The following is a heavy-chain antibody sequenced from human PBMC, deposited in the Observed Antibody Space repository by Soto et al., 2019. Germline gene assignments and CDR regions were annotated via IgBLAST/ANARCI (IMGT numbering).Heavy chain of an antibody. V-gene: IGHV3-49*05. J-gene: IGHJ4*02. Sequence: EVQLVESGGGLVKPGRSLRLSCTASGFTFGDYAMSWFRQAPGKGLWWVGFIRSKVYGGTAEYAASVKGRFTISRDDSKSIGYLQMNSLKTEHRAVYYCTVVATTFHYWGQGTLVTVSS. CDR2: IRSKVYGGTA. CDR1: GFTFGDYA. D-gene: IGHD5-12*01. CDR3: TVVATTFHY.